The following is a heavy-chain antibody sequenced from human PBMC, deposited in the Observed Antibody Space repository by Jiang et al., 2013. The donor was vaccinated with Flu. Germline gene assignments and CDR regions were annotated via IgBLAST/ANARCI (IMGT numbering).Heavy chain of an antibody. CDR2: IYYSGST. CDR3: ARVKLELGVPMGAFDI. D-gene: IGHD1-1*01. Sequence: GPGLVKPSETLSLTCTVSGGSISSYYWSWIRQPPGKGLEWIGYIYYSGSTNYNPSLKSRVTISVDTSKNQFSLKLSSVTAADTAVYYCARVKLELGVPMGAFDIWGQGTMVTVSS. V-gene: IGHV4-59*01. CDR1: GGSISSYY. J-gene: IGHJ3*02.